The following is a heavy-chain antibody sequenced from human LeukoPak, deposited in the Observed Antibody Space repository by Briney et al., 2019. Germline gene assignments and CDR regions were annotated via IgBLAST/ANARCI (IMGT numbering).Heavy chain of an antibody. Sequence: GSLRLSCAASGFTVSTTYMSWIRQPPGKGLEWIGEINHSGSTNYNPSLKSRVTISVDTSKNQFSLKLSSVTAADTAVYYCARGRGGWYIFLDYWGQGTLVTVSS. J-gene: IGHJ4*02. CDR2: INHSGST. CDR3: ARGRGGWYIFLDY. V-gene: IGHV4-34*01. CDR1: GFTVSTTY. D-gene: IGHD6-19*01.